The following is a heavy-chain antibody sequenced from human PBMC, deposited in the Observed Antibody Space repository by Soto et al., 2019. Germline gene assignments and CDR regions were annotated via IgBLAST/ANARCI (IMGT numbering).Heavy chain of an antibody. CDR3: GRAHRDLQQLVHYYYSMDV. D-gene: IGHD6-13*01. J-gene: IGHJ6*02. Sequence: SETLSLTCTVSGGSISSYYWSWIRQPPGKGLEWIGYIYYSGSTNYNPSLKSRVTISVDTSKNQISLKLTSVTAADTAVYFCGRAHRDLQQLVHYYYSMDVWGQGTTVTVSS. CDR2: IYYSGST. V-gene: IGHV4-59*08. CDR1: GGSISSYY.